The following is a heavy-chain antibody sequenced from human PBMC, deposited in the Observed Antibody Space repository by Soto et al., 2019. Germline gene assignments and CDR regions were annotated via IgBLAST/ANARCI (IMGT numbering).Heavy chain of an antibody. D-gene: IGHD1-26*01. J-gene: IGHJ5*02. Sequence: KTSETLSLTCTVSGDSISSGGYYWSWIRQSPGKGLQWIGFIYYSGSTKYNPSLKSRVAISLDTSKNQFSLRLNSVTAADTAVYYCARRWAPNNWFDPWGQGTLVTVSS. V-gene: IGHV4-31*03. CDR1: GDSISSGGYY. CDR3: ARRWAPNNWFDP. CDR2: IYYSGST.